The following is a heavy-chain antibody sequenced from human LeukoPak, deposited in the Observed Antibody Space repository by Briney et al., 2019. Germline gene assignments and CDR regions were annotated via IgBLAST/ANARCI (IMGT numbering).Heavy chain of an antibody. CDR2: INHSGSA. CDR1: GGSFSAYY. D-gene: IGHD4-17*01. V-gene: IGHV4-34*01. CDR3: APVTTTHWFDP. J-gene: IGHJ5*02. Sequence: SETLSLTCAVSGGSFSAYYWSWIRQPPGKGLEWIGEINHSGSANYNPSLKSRVTIPVDTSKNQFSLNLTSVTAADTAVYYCAPVTTTHWFDPWGQGTLVTVSS.